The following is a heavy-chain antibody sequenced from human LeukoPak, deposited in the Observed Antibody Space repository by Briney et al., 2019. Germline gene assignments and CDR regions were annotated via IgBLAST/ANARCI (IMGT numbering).Heavy chain of an antibody. Sequence: GRSLRLSCAASGFTFEDYAMHWVRQAPGKGLAWVSGISWNSGSIGYADSVKGRSTISRDNAKNSLYLQMNSLRAEDTALYYCAKGKRSGYYYVELDYWGQGTLVTVSS. D-gene: IGHD3-22*01. V-gene: IGHV3-9*01. CDR1: GFTFEDYA. CDR3: AKGKRSGYYYVELDY. J-gene: IGHJ4*02. CDR2: ISWNSGSI.